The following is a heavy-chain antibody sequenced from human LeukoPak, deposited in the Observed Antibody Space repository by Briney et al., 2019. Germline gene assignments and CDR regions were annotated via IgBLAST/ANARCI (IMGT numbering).Heavy chain of an antibody. CDR1: GFTFSSYG. V-gene: IGHV3-30*18. CDR3: AKVGYYYGSGSYRYGMDV. D-gene: IGHD3-10*01. CDR2: ISYDGSNK. Sequence: GGSLRLSCAASGFTFSSYGMHWVRQAPGKGLEWVAVISYDGSNKYYADSVKGRFTISRDNSKNTLHLQMNSLRAEDTAVYYCAKVGYYYGSGSYRYGMDVWGQGTTVTVSS. J-gene: IGHJ6*02.